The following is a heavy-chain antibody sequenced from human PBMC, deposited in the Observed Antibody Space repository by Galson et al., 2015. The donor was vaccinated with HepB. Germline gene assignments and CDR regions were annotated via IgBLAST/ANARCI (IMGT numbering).Heavy chain of an antibody. CDR3: ARDQNKKVYSSSSVAFDI. J-gene: IGHJ3*02. D-gene: IGHD6-6*01. V-gene: IGHV3-21*01. Sequence: SLRLSCAASGFTFSSYSMNWVRQAPGKGLEWVSSISSSSSYIYYADSVKGRFTISRDNAKNSLYLQMNSLRAEDTAVYYCARDQNKKVYSSSSVAFDIWGQGTMVTVSS. CDR1: GFTFSSYS. CDR2: ISSSSSYI.